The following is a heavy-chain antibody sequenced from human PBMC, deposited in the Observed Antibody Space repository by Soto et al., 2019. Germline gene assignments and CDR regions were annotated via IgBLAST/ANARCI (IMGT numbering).Heavy chain of an antibody. CDR1: GYSFTSHP. Sequence: QGQLVQSGAEVKKPGASVKVSCKASGYSFTSHPIHWVRQAPGQSLEWMRRINAANGNTKNSQNFQGRVTITRDPSASTASMELSSLRSEDTAVYYCARDSPDWYDIMTGYRAALDVFHIWGQGTRVTVSS. CDR2: INAANGNT. J-gene: IGHJ3*02. D-gene: IGHD3-9*01. V-gene: IGHV1-3*01. CDR3: ARDSPDWYDIMTGYRAALDVFHI.